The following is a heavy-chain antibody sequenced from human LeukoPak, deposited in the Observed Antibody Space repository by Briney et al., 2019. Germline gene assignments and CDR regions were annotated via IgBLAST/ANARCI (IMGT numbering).Heavy chain of an antibody. J-gene: IGHJ4*02. V-gene: IGHV3-48*03. D-gene: IGHD3-10*01. CDR3: ARNLPGGPRDN. CDR1: GFTFSSYE. Sequence: GGSLRLSCAASGFTFSSYEMNWVRQAPGKGLEWVSYIGSSGSTIYYADSVKGRFTISRDNAKNSLYLQMNSLRAEDTAVYYCARNLPGGPRDNWGQGTLVTVSS. CDR2: IGSSGSTI.